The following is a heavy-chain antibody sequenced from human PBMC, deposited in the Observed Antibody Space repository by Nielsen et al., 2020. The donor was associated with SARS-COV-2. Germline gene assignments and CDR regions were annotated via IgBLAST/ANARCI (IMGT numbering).Heavy chain of an antibody. CDR3: AKDQDDGYYYYYMDV. D-gene: IGHD3-3*01. CDR2: ISYDGSNK. CDR1: GFTFSSYG. J-gene: IGHJ6*03. V-gene: IGHV3-30*18. Sequence: GESLKISCAASGFTFSSYGMHWVRQAPGKGLEWVAVISYDGSNKYYADSVKGRFTISRGNSKNTLYLQMNSLRAEDTAVYYCAKDQDDGYYYYYMDVWGKGTTVTVSS.